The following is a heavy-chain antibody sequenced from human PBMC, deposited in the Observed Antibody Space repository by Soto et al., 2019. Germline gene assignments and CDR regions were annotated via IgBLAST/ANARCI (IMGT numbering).Heavy chain of an antibody. V-gene: IGHV1-69*08. D-gene: IGHD6-13*01. CDR1: GGTFTSYT. J-gene: IGHJ4*02. CDR3: AGEPVAAAGFDS. CDR2: IIPLFGAP. Sequence: QVQLVQSGAEVKKPGSSVKVSCKASGGTFTSYTFNWVRQAPGQGLEWMGRIIPLFGAPKYAQKFQGRVTIAAGTSTSTAYKDRSSRRSEDTAAYLCAGEPVAAAGFDSWGQGTLVTAAS.